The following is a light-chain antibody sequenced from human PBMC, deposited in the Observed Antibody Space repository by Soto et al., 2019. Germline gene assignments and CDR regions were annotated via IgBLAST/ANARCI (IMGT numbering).Light chain of an antibody. CDR2: DAS. Sequence: EIGMTQSAATLSVSPGERATLSWRASQSVSSNLAWYQQKPGQAPRLLIYDASNRATGIPARFSGGGSGTDFTITISSLEPEAVAVYYCQQRSNWPTFGGGTQVDIK. CDR1: QSVSSN. V-gene: IGKV3-11*01. J-gene: IGKJ4*01. CDR3: QQRSNWPT.